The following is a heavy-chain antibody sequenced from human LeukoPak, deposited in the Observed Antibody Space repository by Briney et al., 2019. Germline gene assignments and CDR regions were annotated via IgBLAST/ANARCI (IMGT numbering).Heavy chain of an antibody. D-gene: IGHD5-24*01. J-gene: IGHJ4*02. CDR1: GYNFTNYW. CDR2: IYPGDSDT. V-gene: IGHV5-51*01. CDR3: ARRRDGYNYVGTDY. Sequence: ASVKISCKGSGYNFTNYWIGWVRQMPGKGLEWMGIIYPGDSDTTYSPSFQGQVTISADKSISTAYLQWSSLKASDTAMYYCARRRDGYNYVGTDYWGQGTLVTVSS.